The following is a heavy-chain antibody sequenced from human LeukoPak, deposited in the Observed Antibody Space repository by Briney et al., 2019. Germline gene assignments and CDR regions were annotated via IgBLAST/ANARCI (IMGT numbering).Heavy chain of an antibody. V-gene: IGHV3-48*04. D-gene: IGHD3-3*01. CDR3: ARDSITGYDFWSGYYVYYYYYMDV. CDR1: GFTFSSYS. CDR2: ISSSSSTV. Sequence: GGSLRLSCAASGFTFSSYSMNWVRQAPGKGLEWVSYISSSSSTVYYADSVKGRFTISRDNAKNSLYLQMNSLRAEDTAVYYCARDSITGYDFWSGYYVYYYYYMDVWGKGTTVTVSS. J-gene: IGHJ6*03.